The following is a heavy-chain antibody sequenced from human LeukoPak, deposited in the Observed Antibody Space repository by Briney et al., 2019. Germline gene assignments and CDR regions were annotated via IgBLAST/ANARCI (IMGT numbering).Heavy chain of an antibody. D-gene: IGHD3-22*01. Sequence: GGSLRLSCEVSGFRFSNYAMHWVRQAPGKGLEWMAVISYDGRNKFYADSVKGRLTVSRDNSQNTLYLQMNSLRAEDTAVYFCARDGVYYDSSGYPTSVDYWGQGTLVAVSS. V-gene: IGHV3-30*04. CDR3: ARDGVYYDSSGYPTSVDY. J-gene: IGHJ4*02. CDR2: ISYDGRNK. CDR1: GFRFSNYA.